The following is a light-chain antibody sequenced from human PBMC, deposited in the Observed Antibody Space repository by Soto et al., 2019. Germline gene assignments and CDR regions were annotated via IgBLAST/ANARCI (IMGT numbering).Light chain of an antibody. CDR1: QGRCS. Sequence: AIQLPQSPSSLSAFVGVIVTITCRARQGRCSKPGKAPEVLILVASPLQRWVPSKFSGSGSGTDFTLSISSLQPEDFAPYSCQQLNSYPIGQGTRLEI. CDR3: QQLNSYP. J-gene: IGKJ5*01. CDR2: VAS. V-gene: IGKV1-13*02.